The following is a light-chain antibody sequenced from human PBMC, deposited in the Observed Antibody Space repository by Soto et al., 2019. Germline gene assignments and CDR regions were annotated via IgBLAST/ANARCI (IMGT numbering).Light chain of an antibody. V-gene: IGKV1-39*01. Sequence: DIPMTQSPSSLSASVGDRVTITCRASQSISYNLNWYQQRPGKAPKLLIYAASTLQGGVPSRFRGTRSGTDFTLTISSLQPEDFATYYCQQSYLTPWTFGQGTKVEIK. CDR3: QQSYLTPWT. CDR2: AAS. J-gene: IGKJ1*01. CDR1: QSISYN.